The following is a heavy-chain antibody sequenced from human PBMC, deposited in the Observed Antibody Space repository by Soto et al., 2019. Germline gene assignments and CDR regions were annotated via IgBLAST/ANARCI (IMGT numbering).Heavy chain of an antibody. Sequence: PSDTLSLTCSLPGHSVNNNRFYWAWNRQPPGGGLEWIGSIYHTGNAYYNPSLKSRVTISVDTSKNQFSLKLTSLTAADAALYYCARDFFDSSDYTTNWFDPWGQGTLVTVSS. J-gene: IGHJ5*02. CDR2: IYHTGNA. V-gene: IGHV4-39*01. D-gene: IGHD3-22*01. CDR3: ARDFFDSSDYTTNWFDP. CDR1: GHSVNNNRFY.